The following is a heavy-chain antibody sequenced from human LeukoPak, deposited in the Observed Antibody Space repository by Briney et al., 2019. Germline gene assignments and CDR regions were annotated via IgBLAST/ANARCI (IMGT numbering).Heavy chain of an antibody. CDR2: INDGGST. Sequence: PSETLSLTCTVSGGSISSNNYYWGWIRQPPGRGLEWIASINDGGSTYRNPSLKSRVTMSVDTSKNQFSLRLSSVTAADTAMYYCVRDDFGDYTRRFDPWGQGTLVTVSS. CDR3: VRDDFGDYTRRFDP. CDR1: GGSISSNNYY. D-gene: IGHD4-17*01. J-gene: IGHJ5*02. V-gene: IGHV4-39*07.